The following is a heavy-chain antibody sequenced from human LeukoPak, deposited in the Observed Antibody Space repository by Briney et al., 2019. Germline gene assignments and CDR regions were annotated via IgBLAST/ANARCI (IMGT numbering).Heavy chain of an antibody. CDR2: ISSSSSYI. Sequence: GSLRLSCAASGFTFSSYAMSWVRQTPGKGLEWVSSISSSSSYIYYADSVKGRFTISRDNAKNSLYLQMNSLRAEDTAVYYCARGSNWFDPWGQGTLVTVSS. V-gene: IGHV3-21*01. CDR3: ARGSNWFDP. J-gene: IGHJ5*02. CDR1: GFTFSSYA.